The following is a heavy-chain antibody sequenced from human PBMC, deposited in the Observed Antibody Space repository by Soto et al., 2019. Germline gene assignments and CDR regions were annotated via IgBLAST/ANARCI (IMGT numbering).Heavy chain of an antibody. CDR1: GGSISSYY. CDR3: AREGGYCSSTSCRNWANWFDP. D-gene: IGHD2-2*01. J-gene: IGHJ5*02. V-gene: IGHV4-59*01. CDR2: IYYSGST. Sequence: SLTCTVSGGSISSYYWSWIRQPPGKGLEWIGYIYYSGSTNYNPSLKSRVTISVDTSKNQFSLKLSSVTAADTAVYYCAREGGYCSSTSCRNWANWFDPWGQGTLVTVSS.